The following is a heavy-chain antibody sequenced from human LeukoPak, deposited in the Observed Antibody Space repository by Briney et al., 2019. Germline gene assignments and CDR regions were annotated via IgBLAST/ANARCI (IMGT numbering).Heavy chain of an antibody. Sequence: PGGSLRLSCAASGFTFSSYVMSWVRQAPGKGLEWVSTISGSGGSTYYADSVKGRFTISRDNSKNTLYLQMNSLRVEDTAVYYCARSTMVREVIGFFDYWGQGTLVTVSS. D-gene: IGHD3-10*01. CDR3: ARSTMVREVIGFFDY. CDR1: GFTFSSYV. CDR2: ISGSGGST. V-gene: IGHV3-23*01. J-gene: IGHJ4*02.